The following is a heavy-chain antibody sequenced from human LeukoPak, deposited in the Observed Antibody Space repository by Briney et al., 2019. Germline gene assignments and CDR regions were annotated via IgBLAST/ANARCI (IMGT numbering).Heavy chain of an antibody. J-gene: IGHJ4*02. D-gene: IGHD3-9*01. V-gene: IGHV1-18*01. CDR2: ISAYNGNT. CDR1: GYMVSSYG. CDR3: ARQNPGRLRYFDWLSVHGDCYCFDY. Sequence: GASVKVSCKASGYMVSSYGISWVRQAPGQGLEWMGWISAYNGNTNYAQKLQGRVTMTTDTSTSTAYMELRSLRSDDTAVYYCARQNPGRLRYFDWLSVHGDCYCFDYWGQGTLVTVSS.